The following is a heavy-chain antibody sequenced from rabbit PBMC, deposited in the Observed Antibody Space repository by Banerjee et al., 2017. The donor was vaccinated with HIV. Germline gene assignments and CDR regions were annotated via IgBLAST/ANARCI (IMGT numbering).Heavy chain of an antibody. V-gene: IGHV1S36*01. J-gene: IGHJ4*01. Sequence: QEQLEESGGGLVTPGGTLTLTCTVSGFSLSSYGVSWVRQAPGKGLEWIGIISSGGNTYYASWVNGRFTISKTSSTVDLKMTSLTASDTATYFCARDDKYNGDTYYFNLWGQGTLVTVS. CDR2: ISSGGNT. CDR1: GFSLSSYG. D-gene: IGHD2-1*01. CDR3: ARDDKYNGDTYYFNL.